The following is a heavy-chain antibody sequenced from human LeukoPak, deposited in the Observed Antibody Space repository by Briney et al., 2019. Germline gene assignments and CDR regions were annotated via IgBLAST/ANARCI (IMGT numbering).Heavy chain of an antibody. J-gene: IGHJ4*02. CDR2: ITSSGDDI. Sequence: GVSLRLSCAASGFTFSDYYMSWLRQAPGKGLEWVAYITSSGDDIYYADSVKGRFTISRDNAMNALFLRMSSLRVEDTATYYCASDIVATSGDFWGQGTLVSVSS. V-gene: IGHV3-11*01. CDR1: GFTFSDYY. D-gene: IGHD5-12*01. CDR3: ASDIVATSGDF.